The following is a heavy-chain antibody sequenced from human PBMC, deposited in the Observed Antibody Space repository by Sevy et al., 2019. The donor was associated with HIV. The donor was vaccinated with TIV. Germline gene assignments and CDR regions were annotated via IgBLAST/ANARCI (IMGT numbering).Heavy chain of an antibody. CDR2: VYYSGST. J-gene: IGHJ4*02. Sequence: SETLSLTCVVSGGSISSSTYYWGWIRQPSGKGLEWIGSVYYSGSTYYNSSLKSRVSISVDTSKNQFSLKMHSVTAADTAVYYCARQSSGGYCSGGTCYSEVDYWGQGTLVTVSS. D-gene: IGHD2-15*01. CDR1: GGSISSSTYY. CDR3: ARQSSGGYCSGGTCYSEVDY. V-gene: IGHV4-39*01.